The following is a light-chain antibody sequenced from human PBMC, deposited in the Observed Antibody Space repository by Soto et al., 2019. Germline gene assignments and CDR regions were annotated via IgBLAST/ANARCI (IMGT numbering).Light chain of an antibody. V-gene: IGLV4-69*01. CDR1: SGHSSYA. Sequence: QLVLTQSPSASASLGASVKLTCTLSSGHSSYAIAWHQQQPEKGPRYLMKLNSDGSHSKGDGSPDRFSGSSSGAERYLTISSLQHENEAAYYCHTWDTGIHYVFGTGTKLTVL. CDR3: HTWDTGIHYV. J-gene: IGLJ1*01. CDR2: LNSDGSH.